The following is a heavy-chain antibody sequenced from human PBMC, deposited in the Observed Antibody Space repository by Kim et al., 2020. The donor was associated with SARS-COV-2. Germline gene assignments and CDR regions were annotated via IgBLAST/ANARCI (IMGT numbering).Heavy chain of an antibody. CDR1: GFTFSSYA. D-gene: IGHD3-22*01. J-gene: IGHJ6*02. Sequence: GGSLRLSCAASGFTFSSYAMSWVRQAPGKGLEWVSAISGSGGSTYYADSVKGRFTISRDNSKNTLYLQMNSLRAEDTAVYYCAKNRDDYYDSSGYPFYYYYYGMDVWGQGTTVTVSS. V-gene: IGHV3-23*01. CDR3: AKNRDDYYDSSGYPFYYYYYGMDV. CDR2: ISGSGGST.